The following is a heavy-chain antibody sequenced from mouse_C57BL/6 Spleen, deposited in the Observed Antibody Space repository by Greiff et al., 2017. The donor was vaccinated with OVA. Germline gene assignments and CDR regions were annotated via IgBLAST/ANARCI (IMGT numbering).Heavy chain of an antibody. CDR2: IWRGGST. Sequence: QVQLKESGPGLVAPSQSLSITCTVSGFSLTSYGVDWVRQPPGKGLEWLGVIWRGGSTNYYSALMSRLSISKDNSKSQVFLKMNRLQTDDTAMYYCAKHGGYGSSPMDYWGQGTSVTVSS. CDR1: GFSLTSYG. D-gene: IGHD1-1*01. J-gene: IGHJ4*01. V-gene: IGHV2-9*01. CDR3: AKHGGYGSSPMDY.